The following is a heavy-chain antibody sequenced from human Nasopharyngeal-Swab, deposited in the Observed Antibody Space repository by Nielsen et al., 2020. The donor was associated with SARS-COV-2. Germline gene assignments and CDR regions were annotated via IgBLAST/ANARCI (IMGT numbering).Heavy chain of an antibody. D-gene: IGHD5-18*01. V-gene: IGHV4-59*01. Sequence: ESLKISCAASGFTFSSYWMSWIRQPPGKGLEWIGYIYYSGSTNYNPSLKSRVTISVDTSKNQFSLKLSSVTAADTAVYYCARDQTGYSYGSRGMDVWGQGTTVTVSS. CDR3: ARDQTGYSYGSRGMDV. CDR2: IYYSGST. CDR1: GFTFSSYW. J-gene: IGHJ6*02.